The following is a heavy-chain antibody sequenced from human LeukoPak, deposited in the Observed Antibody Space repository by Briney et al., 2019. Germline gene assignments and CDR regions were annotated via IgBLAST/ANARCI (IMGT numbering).Heavy chain of an antibody. CDR3: ARVRTHYYHSNSDFDY. J-gene: IGHJ4*02. V-gene: IGHV1-2*02. D-gene: IGHD3-22*01. CDR2: INPNSGGT. CDR1: GYTFTGYY. Sequence: ASVKVSCKASGYTFTGYYMHWVRQAPGQGLEWMGWINPNSGGTNYAQKFQGRVTMTRDTSISTAYMELSRLRSDDTAVYYCARVRTHYYHSNSDFDYWGQGTLVTVSS.